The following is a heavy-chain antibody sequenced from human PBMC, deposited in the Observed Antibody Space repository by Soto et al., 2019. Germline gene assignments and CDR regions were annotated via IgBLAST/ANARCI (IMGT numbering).Heavy chain of an antibody. Sequence: GESLKISCKTSGYSFTSHWIAWLRQMPGKGLEWMGIIYPSDSDIRYRPSFQGQVTISVDKSISTAYLQWSSLKASDTATYYCARQDYRKYRGGMDGWGQATTVTVSS. CDR1: GYSFTSHW. CDR3: ARQDYRKYRGGMDG. J-gene: IGHJ6*02. V-gene: IGHV5-51*01. CDR2: IYPSDSDI. D-gene: IGHD3-16*02.